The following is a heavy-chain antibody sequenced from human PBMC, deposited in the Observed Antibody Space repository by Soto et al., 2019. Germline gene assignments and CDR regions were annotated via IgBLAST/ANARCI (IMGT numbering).Heavy chain of an antibody. CDR2: ISGSGGST. CDR1: GFTFSSYA. J-gene: IGHJ4*02. Sequence: EVQLLESGGGLVQPGGSLRLSCAASGFTFSSYAMSWVRQAPGKWLEWVSAISGSGGSTYYADSVKGRFTIARDNSKNTLYLQMNSLRAEDTAVSYCAKWSTVTTPLFDYWGQGTLVTVSS. D-gene: IGHD4-17*01. V-gene: IGHV3-23*01. CDR3: AKWSTVTTPLFDY.